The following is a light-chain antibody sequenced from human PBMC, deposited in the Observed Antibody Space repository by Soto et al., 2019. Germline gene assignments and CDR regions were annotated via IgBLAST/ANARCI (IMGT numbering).Light chain of an antibody. CDR2: DDS. CDR1: NIGSKR. J-gene: IGLJ2*01. CDR3: QVWDSSSDHVV. V-gene: IGLV3-21*02. Sequence: SSELTQPPSVSVAPGQTARITCGGNNIGSKRVHWYQQKPGQAPVLVVYDDSDRPSGIPERFSGSNSGNTATLTISRVEVGDEADYYCQVWDSSSDHVVFGGGTQLTVL.